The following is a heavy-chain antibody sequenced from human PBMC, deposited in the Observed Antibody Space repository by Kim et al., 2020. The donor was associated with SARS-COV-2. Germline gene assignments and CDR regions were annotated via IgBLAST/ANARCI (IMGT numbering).Heavy chain of an antibody. D-gene: IGHD3-9*01. J-gene: IGHJ6*02. CDR2: IYYSGST. V-gene: IGHV4-39*07. Sequence: SETLSLTCTVSGGSISSSSYYWGWIRQPPGKGLEWIGSIYYSGSTYYNPSLKSRVTISVDTSKNQFSLKLSSVTAADTAVYYCARVSLGAYDILTGYTPWAYYYGMDVWGQGTTVTVSS. CDR3: ARVSLGAYDILTGYTPWAYYYGMDV. CDR1: GGSISSSSYY.